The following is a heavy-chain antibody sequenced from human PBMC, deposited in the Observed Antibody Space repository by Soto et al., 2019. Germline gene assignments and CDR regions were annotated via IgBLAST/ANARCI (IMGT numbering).Heavy chain of an antibody. J-gene: IGHJ6*02. CDR1: GGTFSSYA. CDR2: IIPIFGTA. V-gene: IGHV1-69*01. Sequence: QVQLVQSGAEVKKPGSSVKVCCKASGGTFSSYAISWVRQAPGQGLEWMGGIIPIFGTANYAQKFQGRVTITADESTSTAYMELSSLRSEDTAVYYCARLYGRFSLDYYYGMDVWGQGTTVTVSS. D-gene: IGHD2-2*02. CDR3: ARLYGRFSLDYYYGMDV.